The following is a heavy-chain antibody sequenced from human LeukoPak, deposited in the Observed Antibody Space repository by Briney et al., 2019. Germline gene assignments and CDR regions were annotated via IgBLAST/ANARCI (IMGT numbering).Heavy chain of an antibody. CDR2: IYSGGST. D-gene: IGHD3-10*01. V-gene: IGHV3-66*04. J-gene: IGHJ4*02. CDR1: SFTVSSSY. Sequence: GGSLRLSWAASSFTVSSSYMTWVRQAPGKGLEWVSIIYSGGSTYYADSVKGRFTISRDISKNTLYLQMNSLRAEDTAVYYCARLPSGDYWGQGTLVTVSS. CDR3: ARLPSGDY.